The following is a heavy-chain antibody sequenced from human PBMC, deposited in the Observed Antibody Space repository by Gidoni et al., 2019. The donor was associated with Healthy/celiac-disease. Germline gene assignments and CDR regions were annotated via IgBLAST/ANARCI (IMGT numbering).Heavy chain of an antibody. V-gene: IGHV1-69*06. Sequence: HVQLFQSGAEVKKPGSSVNVSFKAYVCSFRSYAISWVRQAPGQGLEWMGVIIPISGTISYAQKFQGRVTVTADKSTSTAYMEVSSLRSEDTAVYYCARDGGSDYYYYGMDVWGQVTTVTVSS. CDR1: VCSFRSYA. CDR3: ARDGGSDYYYYGMDV. CDR2: IIPISGTI. D-gene: IGHD1-26*01. J-gene: IGHJ6*02.